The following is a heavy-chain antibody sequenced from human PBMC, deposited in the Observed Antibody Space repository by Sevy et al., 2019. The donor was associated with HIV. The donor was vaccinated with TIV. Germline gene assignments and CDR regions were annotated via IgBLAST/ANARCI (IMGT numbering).Heavy chain of an antibody. J-gene: IGHJ4*02. D-gene: IGHD3-22*01. Sequence: SETLSLTCTVSGGSMSSYYWSWIRQPPGKGLEWIGYIYYSGSTNYNPSLKSRVTISVDTSKNQFSLKLSSVTAADTAVYYCARATGSYYYDSSGYYYFDYWGQGTLVTVSS. V-gene: IGHV4-59*01. CDR2: IYYSGST. CDR3: ARATGSYYYDSSGYYYFDY. CDR1: GGSMSSYY.